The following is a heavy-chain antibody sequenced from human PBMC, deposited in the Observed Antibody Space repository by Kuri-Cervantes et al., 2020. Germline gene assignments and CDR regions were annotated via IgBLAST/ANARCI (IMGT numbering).Heavy chain of an antibody. CDR1: GYTFRSYG. J-gene: IGHJ6*03. CDR3: ARGRSSSPTGYYYYMDV. Sequence: ASVKVSCKASGYTFRSYGISWVRQAPGQGLEWMGWISAYNGNTNYAQKLQGRVTMTTDTSTSTAYMELRSLRYDDTAVYYCARGRSSSPTGYYYYMDVWGKGTTVTVSS. CDR2: ISAYNGNT. V-gene: IGHV1-18*01. D-gene: IGHD6-6*01.